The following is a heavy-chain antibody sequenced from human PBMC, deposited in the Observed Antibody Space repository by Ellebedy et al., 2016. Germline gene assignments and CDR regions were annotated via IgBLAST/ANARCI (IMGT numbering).Heavy chain of an antibody. J-gene: IGHJ4*02. CDR2: ISSSSSTI. V-gene: IGHV3-48*01. Sequence: GGSLRLSCAASGFTFSTYSMNWVRQAPGKGPEWVSYISSSSSTIYYADSVKGRFTISRDNAKNSLYLQMNSLRAEDTAIYYCARDDGAHFDYWGQGTLVTVSS. D-gene: IGHD3-16*01. CDR1: GFTFSTYS. CDR3: ARDDGAHFDY.